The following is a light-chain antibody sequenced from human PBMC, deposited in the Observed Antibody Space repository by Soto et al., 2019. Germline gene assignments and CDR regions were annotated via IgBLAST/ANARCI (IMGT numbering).Light chain of an antibody. CDR2: GAS. CDR1: QSVSSS. V-gene: IGKV3-20*01. J-gene: IGKJ5*01. Sequence: ETVLTQSPGTLSLSPGERATLSCRASQSVSSSLAWYQQKPGQAPRLLIYGASSRATGIPDRFSGSGSGTDFTLTISRLEPEDFAVYYCQQYGSSRITFGQGTRLEIK. CDR3: QQYGSSRIT.